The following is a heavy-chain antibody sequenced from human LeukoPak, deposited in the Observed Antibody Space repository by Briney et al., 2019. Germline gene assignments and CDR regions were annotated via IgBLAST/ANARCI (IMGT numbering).Heavy chain of an antibody. Sequence: PGGSLRLSCAASGFIFSTYSMNWVRQAPGKGLEWVSSISSSSSSYIYYADSVKGRFTISRDNAKNSLYLQMNSLRAEDTAVYYCARLYDSSGYYTYFDYWGQGTLVTVSS. CDR1: GFIFSTYS. D-gene: IGHD3-22*01. CDR2: ISSSSSSYI. J-gene: IGHJ4*02. V-gene: IGHV3-21*01. CDR3: ARLYDSSGYYTYFDY.